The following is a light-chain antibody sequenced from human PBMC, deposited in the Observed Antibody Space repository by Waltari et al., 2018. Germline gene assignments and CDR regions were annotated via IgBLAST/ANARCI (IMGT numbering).Light chain of an antibody. CDR3: QEYDSLPVT. J-gene: IGKJ4*01. V-gene: IGKV1-5*03. Sequence: DIQMTQTHSSLSASVGDRVTITCRASQSVKNNLALDQQAPGKAPKVLIHKASRLESGAPSRFSGSGYGTEFTLTISSLHPDDFATYYCQEYDSLPVTFGGGTKVEI. CDR2: KAS. CDR1: QSVKNN.